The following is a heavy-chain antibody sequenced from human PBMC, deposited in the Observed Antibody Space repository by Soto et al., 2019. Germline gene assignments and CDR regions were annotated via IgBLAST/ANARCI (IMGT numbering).Heavy chain of an antibody. J-gene: IGHJ5*02. CDR2: IHNSGST. Sequence: SETLSLTCSVSSGSISSRSYYWAWIRQPPGKGLEWIGSIHNSGSTYYNPSLKSRVTISVDTSKNQFSLKLSSVTAADTAVYYCAVFYDSRGYYYGNTGSAPWAQEPLATVPS. CDR3: AVFYDSRGYYYGNTGSAP. V-gene: IGHV4-39*07. D-gene: IGHD3-22*01. CDR1: SGSISSRSYY.